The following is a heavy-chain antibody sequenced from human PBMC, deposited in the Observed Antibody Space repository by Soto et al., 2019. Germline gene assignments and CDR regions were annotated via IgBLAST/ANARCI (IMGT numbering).Heavy chain of an antibody. Sequence: PVKVSCKASGVTFSSYAISWLRHAPGQVLEWMGGIIPIFGTANYAQKFQGRVTITADESTSTAYMELSSLRSEDTAVYYCARDFGDYLNWFDPWGQGTLVTVSS. V-gene: IGHV1-69*13. D-gene: IGHD2-21*02. CDR3: ARDFGDYLNWFDP. CDR2: IIPIFGTA. J-gene: IGHJ5*02. CDR1: GVTFSSYA.